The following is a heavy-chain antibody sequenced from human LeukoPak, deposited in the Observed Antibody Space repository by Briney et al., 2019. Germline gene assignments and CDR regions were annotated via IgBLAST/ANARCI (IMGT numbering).Heavy chain of an antibody. CDR3: ATRGYCSGSSCYAPQP. V-gene: IGHV3-23*01. Sequence: PGGSLRLSCAASGFTFRSYAMYWVRQAPGKGLEWVSAISGSGGTTAYADSVKGRCTISRDNSENTLYLQMNSLRAEDTAVYYYATRGYCSGSSCYAPQPWGQGTLVTVSS. J-gene: IGHJ5*02. CDR1: GFTFRSYA. D-gene: IGHD2-2*01. CDR2: ISGSGGTT.